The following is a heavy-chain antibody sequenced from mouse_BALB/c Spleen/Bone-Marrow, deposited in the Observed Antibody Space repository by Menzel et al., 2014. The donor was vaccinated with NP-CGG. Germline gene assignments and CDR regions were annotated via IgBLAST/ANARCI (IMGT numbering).Heavy chain of an antibody. CDR1: GYTFTEYT. Sequence: VQLKESGPELVKPGASVKISCKTSGYTFTEYTMHWVKQSHGKSLEWIGGINPNNGGASYNQKFKGKATLTVDKSSSTAYMELRSLTSEDSAVYYCASNYYGSSYLDYWGQGTTLTVSS. J-gene: IGHJ2*01. CDR2: INPNNGGA. V-gene: IGHV1-18*01. D-gene: IGHD1-1*01. CDR3: ASNYYGSSYLDY.